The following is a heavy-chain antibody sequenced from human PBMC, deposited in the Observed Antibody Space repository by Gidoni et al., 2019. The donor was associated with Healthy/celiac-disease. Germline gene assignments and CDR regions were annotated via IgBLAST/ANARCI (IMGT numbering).Heavy chain of an antibody. CDR1: GYSFTSYW. Sequence: EVQLVQSGAEVKKPGESLKISCKGSGYSFTSYWIGWVRQMPGKGLEWMGIIYPGDSDTRYSPSFQGQVTISADKSISTAYLQWSSLKASDTAMYYCARRGQYCSSTSCYSYYGMDVWGQGTTVTVSS. CDR3: ARRGQYCSSTSCYSYYGMDV. J-gene: IGHJ6*02. V-gene: IGHV5-51*01. CDR2: IYPGDSDT. D-gene: IGHD2-2*01.